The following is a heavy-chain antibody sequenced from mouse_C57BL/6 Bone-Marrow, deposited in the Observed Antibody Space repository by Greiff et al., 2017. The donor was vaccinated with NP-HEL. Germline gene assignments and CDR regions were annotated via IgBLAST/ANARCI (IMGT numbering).Heavy chain of an antibody. D-gene: IGHD2-5*01. V-gene: IGHV1-81*01. CDR1: GYTFTSYG. CDR2: IYPRSGNT. J-gene: IGHJ2*01. CDR3: ARAFYSNPYYFDY. Sequence: VKLQESGAELARPGASVKLSCKASGYTFTSYGISWVKQRTGQGLEWIGEIYPRSGNTYYNEKFKGKATLTADKSSSTAYMELRSLTSEDSAVYFCARAFYSNPYYFDYWGQGTTLTVSS.